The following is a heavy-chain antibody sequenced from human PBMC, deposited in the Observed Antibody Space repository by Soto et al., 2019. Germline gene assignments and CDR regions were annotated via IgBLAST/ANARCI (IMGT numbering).Heavy chain of an antibody. CDR3: ASNIWTDDADRDGTLNI. D-gene: IGHD1-1*01. CDR1: GGSVSDND. V-gene: IGHV4-4*09. Sequence: QMQLEESGPGLVKPSETLSLTCSVSGGSVSDNDWHWIRQSPGKGLEWIGKLSSSGATSYSPPLKSRLTISLDSSKKQVSLKMTSVTAADAALYYCASNIWTDDADRDGTLNIWGQGTQVTVSS. CDR2: LSSSGAT. J-gene: IGHJ3*02.